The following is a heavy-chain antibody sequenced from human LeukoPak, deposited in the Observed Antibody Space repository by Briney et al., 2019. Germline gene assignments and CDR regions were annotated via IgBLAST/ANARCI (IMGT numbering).Heavy chain of an antibody. V-gene: IGHV5-51*01. Sequence: GESLKIPCTGSGYSFSTNWIGWVRQMPGKGLEWMGIIYPGDSDTRYSPSFQGQVTISANKSISTAYLQWSSLKASDTAMYYCVRVLWTWALNYYYGMDVWGQGTTVTVSS. CDR1: GYSFSTNW. CDR3: VRVLWTWALNYYYGMDV. D-gene: IGHD2-8*02. CDR2: IYPGDSDT. J-gene: IGHJ6*02.